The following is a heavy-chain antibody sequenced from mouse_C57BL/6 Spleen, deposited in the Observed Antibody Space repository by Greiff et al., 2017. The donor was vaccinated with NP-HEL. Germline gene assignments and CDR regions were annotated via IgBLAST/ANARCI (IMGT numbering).Heavy chain of an antibody. CDR2: IRSKSSNYAT. J-gene: IGHJ4*01. CDR1: GFTFTTYA. D-gene: IGHD4-1*01. CDR3: VRDWDRGYAMDY. Sequence: EVQGVESGGGLVQPKGSLKLSCAASGFTFTTYAMHWVRQAPGKGLEWVARIRSKSSNYATYYADSVKDRFTISRDDSQSMLYLQMNNLKTEDTAMYYCVRDWDRGYAMDYWGQGTSVTVSS. V-gene: IGHV10-3*01.